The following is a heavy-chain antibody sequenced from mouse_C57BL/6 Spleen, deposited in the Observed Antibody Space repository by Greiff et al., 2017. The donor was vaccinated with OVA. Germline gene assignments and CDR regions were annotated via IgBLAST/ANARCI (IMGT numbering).Heavy chain of an antibody. CDR1: GFTFSSYA. Sequence: DVKLVESGEGLVKPGGSLKLSCAASGFTFSSYAMSWVRQTPEKRLEWVAYISSGGDYIYYADTVKGRFTISRDNARNTLYLQMSSLKSEDTAMYYCTRDFYYYGSSPFYAIDYWGQGTSVTVSS. V-gene: IGHV5-9-1*02. CDR2: ISSGGDYI. CDR3: TRDFYYYGSSPFYAIDY. J-gene: IGHJ4*01. D-gene: IGHD1-1*01.